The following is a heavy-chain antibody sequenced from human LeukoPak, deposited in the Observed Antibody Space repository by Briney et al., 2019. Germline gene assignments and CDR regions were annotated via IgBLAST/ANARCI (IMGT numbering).Heavy chain of an antibody. CDR1: EFTFSSYG. J-gene: IGHJ4*02. CDR3: ARGVDTAMVYYFDY. CDR2: ISYDGSNK. Sequence: PGGSLRLSCAASEFTFSSYGMHWVRQAPGKGLEWVAVISYDGSNKCYADSVKGRFTISRDNSKNTLYLQMNSLRAEDTAVYYCARGVDTAMVYYFDYWGQGTLVTVSS. D-gene: IGHD5-18*01. V-gene: IGHV3-30*03.